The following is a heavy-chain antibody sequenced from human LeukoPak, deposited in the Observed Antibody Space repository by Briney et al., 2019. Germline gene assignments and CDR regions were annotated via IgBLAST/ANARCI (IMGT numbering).Heavy chain of an antibody. Sequence: GESLKISCKGLGYDFSTYWDAWVRQRPGKGLEWMGIIYPGGSETRYDPSFQGQVTISADRSTSTAYLQWSSLRASDTAMYYCARASRDGYNQNFDHWGQGTLVTVSS. CDR2: IYPGGSET. D-gene: IGHD5-24*01. J-gene: IGHJ4*02. CDR3: ARASRDGYNQNFDH. V-gene: IGHV5-51*01. CDR1: GYDFSTYW.